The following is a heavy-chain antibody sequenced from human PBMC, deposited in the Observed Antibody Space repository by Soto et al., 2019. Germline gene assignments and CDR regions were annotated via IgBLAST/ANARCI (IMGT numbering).Heavy chain of an antibody. Sequence: QIQLVQSGDEVKKPGASMKVSCKASGYTFTSYGITWVRQAPGQGLEWMGWISAYNGNINYVEKFQGRVTMTTDTFTSTAYMELRSLRSDDTAVYYCARDYNSGWYYFDYWGQGTLVTVSS. V-gene: IGHV1-18*01. J-gene: IGHJ4*02. CDR3: ARDYNSGWYYFDY. CDR2: ISAYNGNI. CDR1: GYTFTSYG. D-gene: IGHD6-19*01.